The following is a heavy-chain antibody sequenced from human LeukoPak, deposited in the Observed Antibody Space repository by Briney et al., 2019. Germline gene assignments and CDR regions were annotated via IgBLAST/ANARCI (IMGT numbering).Heavy chain of an antibody. CDR1: GFTFPSYA. D-gene: IGHD3-22*01. Sequence: GGSLGPSCAASGFTFPSYAMSWVRPAPEKGVGWVSSISSSSSYIYYADSVKGRFTISRDNAKNSLYLQMNSLRAEDTAVYYCARVLSGSWDWFDPWGQGTLVTVSS. CDR3: ARVLSGSWDWFDP. V-gene: IGHV3-21*01. CDR2: ISSSSSYI. J-gene: IGHJ5*02.